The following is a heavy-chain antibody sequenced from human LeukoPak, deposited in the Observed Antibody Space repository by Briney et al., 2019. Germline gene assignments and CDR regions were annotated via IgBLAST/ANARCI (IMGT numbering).Heavy chain of an antibody. J-gene: IGHJ4*02. CDR1: GFTFSDYD. V-gene: IGHV3-11*05. Sequence: PGRSLRLSCAASGFTFSDYDMSLVRQAPGQGLEGGSYISSGSTYTNYADSVKGRFSISRDNAKNSLYLQLNSVRAEDTAVYYCARVYSSGYYAEYWGQGTLVTVSS. CDR2: ISSGSTYT. D-gene: IGHD3-22*01. CDR3: ARVYSSGYYAEY.